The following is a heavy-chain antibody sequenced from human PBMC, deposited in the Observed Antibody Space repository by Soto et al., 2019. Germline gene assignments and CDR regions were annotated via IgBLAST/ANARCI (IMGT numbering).Heavy chain of an antibody. V-gene: IGHV4-4*02. CDR2: IHHSGTT. CDR1: GVSISYSIW. Sequence: SETLSLTCAVSGVSISYSIWWTWVRQPSGKGLQWIGEIHHSGTTYYNPSLKSRVTISLDKSKNHFSLNVTSVTAADTAVYFCAVHRGPEHLDQSFEAWGQGTLVTVSS. CDR3: AVHRGPEHLDQSFEA. D-gene: IGHD3-16*01. J-gene: IGHJ5*02.